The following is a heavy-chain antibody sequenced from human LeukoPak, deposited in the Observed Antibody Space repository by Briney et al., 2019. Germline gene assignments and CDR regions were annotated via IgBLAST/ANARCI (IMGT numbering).Heavy chain of an antibody. CDR3: AKARRSSWYYFDY. CDR1: GFTFCAYA. J-gene: IGHJ4*02. Sequence: GGSLRLSCAASGFTFCAYAMSWVRQAPGKGLEWVSPISGSGGTTYYADSVKGRFTISRVNSRNTLYLQRNSLRAEDTAVYYCAKARRSSWYYFDYWGQGTLVTVSS. V-gene: IGHV3-23*01. D-gene: IGHD6-13*01. CDR2: ISGSGGTT.